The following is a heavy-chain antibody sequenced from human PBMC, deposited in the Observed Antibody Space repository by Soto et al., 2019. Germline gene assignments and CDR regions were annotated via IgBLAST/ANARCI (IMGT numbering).Heavy chain of an antibody. D-gene: IGHD2-2*01. CDR2: IWYDGSNK. Sequence: GGSLRLSCAASGFTFSSYGMHWVRQAPGKGLEWVAVIWYDGSNKYYADSVKGRFTISRDNSKNTLYLQMNSLRAEDTAVYYCARDGVPAATFSYMDVWGKGTTVTVSS. CDR3: ARDGVPAATFSYMDV. CDR1: GFTFSSYG. J-gene: IGHJ6*03. V-gene: IGHV3-33*01.